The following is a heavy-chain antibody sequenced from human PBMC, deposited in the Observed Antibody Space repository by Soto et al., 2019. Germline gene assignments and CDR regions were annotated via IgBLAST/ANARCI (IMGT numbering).Heavy chain of an antibody. J-gene: IGHJ4*02. CDR1: GDSTSNYY. CDR2: ISYSGST. D-gene: IGHD3-22*01. Sequence: SETLSLTCIISGDSTSNYYWSWIRQCPGKGREGIGCISYSGSTYYNPSLKSRVTISVDTSKNQFSLKLSSVTAADTAVYYCARHMYYYDSSGYYPLTGGLGSFDYWGQGTLVTVSS. V-gene: IGHV4-59*08. CDR3: ARHMYYYDSSGYYPLTGGLGSFDY.